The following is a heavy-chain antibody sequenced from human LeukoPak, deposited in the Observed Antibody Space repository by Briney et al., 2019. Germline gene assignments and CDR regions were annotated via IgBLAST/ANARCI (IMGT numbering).Heavy chain of an antibody. CDR2: VWSDGSNR. CDR3: ARSVVNYYGRPYYFDL. D-gene: IGHD1-26*01. CDR1: GFIFSDFA. V-gene: IGHV3-33*01. J-gene: IGHJ4*02. Sequence: GGSLRLSCAASGFIFSDFAMHWVRHTPGKGLEWVAVVWSDGSNRYYVESVEGRFTISRDNGQNTLYLQMNSLRVEDTAVYFCARSVVNYYGRPYYFDLWGQGTLVTVSS.